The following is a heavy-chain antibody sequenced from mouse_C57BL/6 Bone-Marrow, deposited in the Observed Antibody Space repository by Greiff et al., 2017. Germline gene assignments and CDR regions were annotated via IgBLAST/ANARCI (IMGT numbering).Heavy chain of an antibody. CDR3: ARGKNGYRGAMDY. D-gene: IGHD2-2*01. Sequence: VKLQQPGAELVRPGSSVKLSCKASGYTFTSYWMDWVKQRPGQGLEWIGNIYPSDSETHYNQKFKDKATLTVDKSSSTAYMQLSSLTSEDSAVYYCARGKNGYRGAMDYWGQGTSVTVSS. V-gene: IGHV1-61*01. J-gene: IGHJ4*01. CDR2: IYPSDSET. CDR1: GYTFTSYW.